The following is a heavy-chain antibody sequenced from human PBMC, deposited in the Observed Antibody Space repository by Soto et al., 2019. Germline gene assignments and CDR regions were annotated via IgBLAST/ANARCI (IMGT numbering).Heavy chain of an antibody. D-gene: IGHD2-2*01. J-gene: IGHJ6*02. CDR1: GGTFSSYA. V-gene: IGHV1-69*06. Sequence: ASVKVSCKASGGTFSSYAISWVRQAPGQGLEWMGGIIPIFGTANYAQKFQGRVTITADKSTSTAYMELSSLRSEDTAVYYCARCIVVVPAAPPYGMDVWGQGTTVTVSS. CDR2: IIPIFGTA. CDR3: ARCIVVVPAAPPYGMDV.